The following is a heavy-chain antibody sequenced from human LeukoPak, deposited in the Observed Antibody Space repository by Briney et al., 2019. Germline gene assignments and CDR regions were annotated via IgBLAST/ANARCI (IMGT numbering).Heavy chain of an antibody. J-gene: IGHJ4*02. Sequence: GGSLRLSCAASGFTVSSNFMSWVRQAPGKGLEWVSVIYGGGSTYYADSVKGRFTISRDNSKNTLYLQMNSLRAEDTAVYYCAREGPDYGDYLFDYWGQGTLVTVSS. CDR1: GFTVSSNF. D-gene: IGHD4-17*01. CDR2: IYGGGST. CDR3: AREGPDYGDYLFDY. V-gene: IGHV3-66*01.